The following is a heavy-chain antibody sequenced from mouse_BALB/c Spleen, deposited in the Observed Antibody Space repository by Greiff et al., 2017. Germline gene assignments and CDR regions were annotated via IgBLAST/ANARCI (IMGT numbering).Heavy chain of an antibody. Sequence: EVKLVESGGGLVKPGGSLKLSCAASGFTFSSYTMSWVRQTPEKRLEWVATISSGGSYTYYPDSVKGRFTISRDNAKNTLYLQMSSLKSEDTAMYYCTRDITTSPEGYFDVWGAGTTVTVAS. CDR2: ISSGGSYT. CDR1: GFTFSSYT. V-gene: IGHV5-6-4*01. J-gene: IGHJ1*01. D-gene: IGHD1-3*01. CDR3: TRDITTSPEGYFDV.